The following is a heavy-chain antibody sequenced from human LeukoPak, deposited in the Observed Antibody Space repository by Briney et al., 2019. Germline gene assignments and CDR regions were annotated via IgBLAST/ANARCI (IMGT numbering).Heavy chain of an antibody. Sequence: GGSLRLSCAASGFTVSSNYMSWVRQAPGQGLEWVSVIYSGGSTYYADSVKGRFTISRDNSKNTLYLQMNSLRAEDTAVYYCARDGWSGGSCYSYYYYGMDVWGQGTTVTVSS. V-gene: IGHV3-53*01. CDR2: IYSGGST. J-gene: IGHJ6*02. CDR3: ARDGWSGGSCYSYYYYGMDV. CDR1: GFTVSSNY. D-gene: IGHD2-15*01.